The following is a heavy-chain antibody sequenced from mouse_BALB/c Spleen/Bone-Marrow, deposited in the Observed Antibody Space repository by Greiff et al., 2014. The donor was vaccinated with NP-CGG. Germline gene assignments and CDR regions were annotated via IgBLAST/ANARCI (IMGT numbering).Heavy chain of an antibody. J-gene: IGHJ4*01. D-gene: IGHD1-1*01. CDR1: GLNIKDTY. V-gene: IGHV14-3*02. CDR2: IDPANGNT. Sequence: VQLKESGAELVKPGASVKLSCTASGLNIKDTYMHWVKQRPEQGLEWIGRIDPANGNTKYDPKFQGKATITADTSSNTAYLQLSSLTSEDTAVYYRARDYGSCYYYAMDYWGQGTSVTVSS. CDR3: ARDYGSCYYYAMDY.